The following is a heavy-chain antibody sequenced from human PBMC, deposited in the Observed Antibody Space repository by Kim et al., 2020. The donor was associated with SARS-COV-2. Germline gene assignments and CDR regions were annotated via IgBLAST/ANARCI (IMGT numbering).Heavy chain of an antibody. Sequence: NYAQKFQGRVTMTRDTSISTAYMELSRLRSDDTAVFYCASGFGGNLKVTYWGQGTLVTVSS. CDR3: ASGFGGNLKVTY. D-gene: IGHD2-15*01. J-gene: IGHJ4*02. V-gene: IGHV1-2*02.